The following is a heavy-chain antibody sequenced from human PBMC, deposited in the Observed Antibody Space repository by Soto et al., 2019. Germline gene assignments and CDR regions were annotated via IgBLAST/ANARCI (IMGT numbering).Heavy chain of an antibody. D-gene: IGHD2-2*01. V-gene: IGHV1-18*01. CDR2: ISGYNGNT. CDR3: ARDEVPAANWLDR. J-gene: IGHJ5*02. CDR1: GYIFINYG. Sequence: GASVKVSCKASGYIFINYGITWVRQAPGQGLEWMGWISGYNGNTKYADKLQGRVTMTTDTSTTTAYMELRSLRSDDTAVYYCARDEVPAANWLDRWGQGTLGTVSS.